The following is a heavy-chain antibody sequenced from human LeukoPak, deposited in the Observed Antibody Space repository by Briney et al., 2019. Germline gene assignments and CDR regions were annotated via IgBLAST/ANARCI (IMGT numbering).Heavy chain of an antibody. CDR2: IKQDGSEK. CDR3: AGKFYDSSGYYLEY. CDR1: GFTFSSYW. D-gene: IGHD3-22*01. Sequence: PGGSLRLSCAASGFTFSSYWMSWVRQAPGKGLEWVANIKQDGSEKYYVDSVKGRFTISRDGAKNSLYLQMNSLRAEDTAVYYCAGKFYDSSGYYLEYWGQGTLVTVSS. J-gene: IGHJ4*02. V-gene: IGHV3-7*01.